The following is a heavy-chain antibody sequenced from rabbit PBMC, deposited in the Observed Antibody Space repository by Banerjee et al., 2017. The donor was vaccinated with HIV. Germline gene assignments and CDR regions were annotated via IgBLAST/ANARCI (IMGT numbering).Heavy chain of an antibody. CDR3: ARDPDADGIYYFPL. Sequence: QEQLEESGGDLVKPEGSLTLTCTASGFSFSSSYYMCWVRQAPGKGLELIACMYTNNDKTYYASWAKGRFTISKISSTTVTLQLTSLTAADTATYFCARDPDADGIYYFPLWGPGTLVTVS. D-gene: IGHD6-1*01. CDR1: GFSFSSSYY. V-gene: IGHV1S45*01. CDR2: MYTNNDKT. J-gene: IGHJ4*01.